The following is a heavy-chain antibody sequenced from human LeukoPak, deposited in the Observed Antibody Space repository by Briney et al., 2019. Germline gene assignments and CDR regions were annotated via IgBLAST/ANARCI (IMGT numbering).Heavy chain of an antibody. CDR2: IGASGGNT. CDR1: GFTFTSYG. D-gene: IGHD4-11*01. V-gene: IGHV3-23*01. J-gene: IGHJ4*02. Sequence: GGSLRLSCAVSGFTFTSYGMSWVRQAPGTGLEWVSSIGASGGNTYYADSVKGRFTISRDNSKNTLYLQMNSLRAEDTAVYYCASHPRLDYFDYWGQGTLVTVSS. CDR3: ASHPRLDYFDY.